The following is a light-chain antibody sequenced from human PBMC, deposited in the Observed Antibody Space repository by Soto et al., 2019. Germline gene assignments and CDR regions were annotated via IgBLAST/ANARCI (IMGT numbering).Light chain of an antibody. CDR2: DTF. V-gene: IGKV3-11*01. J-gene: IGKJ2*01. CDR3: QHRTSRYT. Sequence: EIVLTQSPGTLSLSPGEGATLSVTASQSVNSYLAWYQHRPGQAPRLLIYDTFNRATGVPARFSGSGSGTDFTLTISSLEPEDFAVYYCQHRTSRYTFGQGTKVDIK. CDR1: QSVNSY.